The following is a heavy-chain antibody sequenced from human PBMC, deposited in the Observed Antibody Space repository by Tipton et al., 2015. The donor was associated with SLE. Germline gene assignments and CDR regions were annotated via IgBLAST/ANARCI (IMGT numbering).Heavy chain of an antibody. CDR3: ARAHFTPYFDY. CDR2: INHSGST. D-gene: IGHD3-3*02. CDR1: GGSFSGYY. V-gene: IGHV4-34*01. J-gene: IGHJ4*02. Sequence: TLSLTCDVYGGSFSGYYWSWIRQPPGKGLEWIGEINHSGSTNYNPSLKSRVTISVDTSKNQFSLRLNSVTAADTAVYYCARAHFTPYFDYWGQGTLVTVSS.